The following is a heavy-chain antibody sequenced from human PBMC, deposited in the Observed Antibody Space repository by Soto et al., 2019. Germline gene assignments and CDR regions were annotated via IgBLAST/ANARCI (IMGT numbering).Heavy chain of an antibody. CDR2: ISSGGTTT. CDR1: GFTFSTHA. CDR3: AKEGGSIGGWFGRKFDS. V-gene: IGHV3-23*01. D-gene: IGHD3-16*01. J-gene: IGHJ4*02. Sequence: GGSLRLSCAASGFTFSTHAMSWVRQAPGKGLEWVSSISSGGTTTFYAASVEGRFTISRDKSKNTLYLQMNSLRADDTAVYFCAKEGGSIGGWFGRKFDSWGQGTQVTVS.